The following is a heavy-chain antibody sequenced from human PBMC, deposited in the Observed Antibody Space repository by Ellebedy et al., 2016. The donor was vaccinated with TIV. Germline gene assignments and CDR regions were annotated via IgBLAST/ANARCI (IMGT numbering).Heavy chain of an antibody. CDR1: GYTFTSYG. D-gene: IGHD6-19*01. J-gene: IGHJ5*02. CDR2: ISGLNGKT. V-gene: IGHV1-18*01. Sequence: AASVKVSCKTSGYTFTSYGVRWVRQAPGQGLEWMGWISGLNGKTKYARTVQGRVTVTTDTAARTVYMERTRLRSDDTAVYYCARDNTVGGTTWFDPWGQGTLVIVSS. CDR3: ARDNTVGGTTWFDP.